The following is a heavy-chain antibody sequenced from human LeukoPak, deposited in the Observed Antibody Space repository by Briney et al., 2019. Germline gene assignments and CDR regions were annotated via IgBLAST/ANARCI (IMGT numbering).Heavy chain of an antibody. CDR2: IYYSGST. V-gene: IGHV4-59*01. CDR1: GSSISSYY. J-gene: IGHJ4*02. CDR3: ARGFYDILTGYSLDY. Sequence: ASETLSRTCTVSGSSISSYYWSWIRQPPGKGLEWIGYIYYSGSTNYSPSLKSRVPISVDTSKNQFSLKLSSVTAADTAVYYCARGFYDILTGYSLDYWGQGTLVTVSS. D-gene: IGHD3-9*01.